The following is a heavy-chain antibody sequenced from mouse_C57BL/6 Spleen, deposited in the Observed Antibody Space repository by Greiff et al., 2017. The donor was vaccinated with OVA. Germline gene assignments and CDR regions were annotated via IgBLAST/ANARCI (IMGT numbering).Heavy chain of an antibody. J-gene: IGHJ1*03. CDR1: GYTFTEYT. V-gene: IGHV1-62-2*01. D-gene: IGHD1-1*01. CDR2: FYPGSGSI. CDR3: ARQNYYYGSSYEYFDV. Sequence: VKLQESGAELVKPGASVKLSCKASGYTFTEYTIHWVKQRSGQGLEWIGWFYPGSGSIKYNEKFKDKATLTADKSSSTVYMELSRLTSEDSAVYFCARQNYYYGSSYEYFDVWGTGTTVTVSS.